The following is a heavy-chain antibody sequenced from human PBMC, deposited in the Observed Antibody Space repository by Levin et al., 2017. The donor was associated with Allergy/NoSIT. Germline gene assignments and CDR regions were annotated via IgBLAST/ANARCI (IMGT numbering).Heavy chain of an antibody. Sequence: GGSLRLSCAASGFTFNTYAMTWVRQAPGKGLEWVSSIGASGGTTYYADSVKGRFTISRDNSKNTLSLQMNSLRADDTALYYCATIIVAAGTVYWGQGTLVTVSS. V-gene: IGHV3-23*01. CDR2: IGASGGTT. CDR1: GFTFNTYA. J-gene: IGHJ4*02. D-gene: IGHD6-13*01. CDR3: ATIIVAAGTVY.